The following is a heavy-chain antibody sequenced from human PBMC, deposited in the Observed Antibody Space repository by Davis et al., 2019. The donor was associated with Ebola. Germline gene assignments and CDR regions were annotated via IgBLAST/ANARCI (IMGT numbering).Heavy chain of an antibody. D-gene: IGHD2-2*01. CDR2: ISAYNGNT. Sequence: ASVKVSCKASGYTFTSYGISWVRQAPGQGLEWMGWISAYNGNTNYAQKLQGRVTMTTDTSTSTAYMELGRLRSDDTAVYYCARNYCSTTTCSKLGGYWGQGTLVTVPS. V-gene: IGHV1-18*01. CDR1: GYTFTSYG. J-gene: IGHJ4*02. CDR3: ARNYCSTTTCSKLGGY.